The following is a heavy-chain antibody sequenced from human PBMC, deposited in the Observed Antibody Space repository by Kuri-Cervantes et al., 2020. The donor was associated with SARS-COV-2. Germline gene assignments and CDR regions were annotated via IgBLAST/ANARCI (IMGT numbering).Heavy chain of an antibody. D-gene: IGHD6-13*01. V-gene: IGHV4-59*01. CDR2: IDTSGST. Sequence: ESLKISCTVSGGSISSYYWSWIRQPPGKGLEWIGYIDTSGSTNYNPSLKSRVTMSVDTSKNQFSLKLSSVTAADTAVYYCARDVGPYSSSWYAFDIWGQGTMVTVSS. CDR3: ARDVGPYSSSWYAFDI. CDR1: GGSISSYY. J-gene: IGHJ3*02.